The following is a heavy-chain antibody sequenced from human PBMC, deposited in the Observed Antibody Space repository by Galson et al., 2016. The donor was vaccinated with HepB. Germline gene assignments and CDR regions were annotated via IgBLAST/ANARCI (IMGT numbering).Heavy chain of an antibody. V-gene: IGHV4-59*13. CDR3: ARDVGHLYGLRFFYGMDV. CDR2: IDDSGNI. J-gene: IGHJ6*02. Sequence: SETLSLTCSVSGASIENNQWSWIRQPPGKGLEWIGYIDDSGNIKYSPSLQSRVTISIDASKNRFSLNVTSVTGGDTAVYFCARDVGHLYGLRFFYGMDVWGQGTTVTVS. D-gene: IGHD3-16*01. CDR1: GASIENNQ.